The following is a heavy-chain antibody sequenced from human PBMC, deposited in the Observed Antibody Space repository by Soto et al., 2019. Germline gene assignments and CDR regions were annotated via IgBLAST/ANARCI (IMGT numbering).Heavy chain of an antibody. Sequence: GSGPTLVNPTQTLTLTCTLSGFSLTTSGMSVTWIRQPPGKALEWLAFIDGSDQKYYTSSLRTRLTLSKDTSKNLVLLTMNNMDPLDTGTYFCARLMKGGTSDWFHIDFWGQGTLVTV. CDR1: GFSLTTSGMS. CDR2: IDGSDQK. V-gene: IGHV2-70*01. D-gene: IGHD3-9*01. CDR3: ARLMKGGTSDWFHIDF. J-gene: IGHJ4*02.